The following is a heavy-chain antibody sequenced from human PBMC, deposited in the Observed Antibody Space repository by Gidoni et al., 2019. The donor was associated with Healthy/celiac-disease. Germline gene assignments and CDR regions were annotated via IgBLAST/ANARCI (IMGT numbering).Heavy chain of an antibody. D-gene: IGHD1-26*01. CDR1: GGSFSGYY. V-gene: IGHV4-34*01. CDR2: INHSGST. Sequence: QVQLQQWGAGLLKPSETLSLTCAVYGGSFSGYYWSWIRQPPGKGLEWIGEINHSGSTNYNPSLKSRVTISVDTSKNQFSLKLSSVTAADTAVYYCAREGPMEWELRWFDPWGQGTLVTVSS. J-gene: IGHJ5*02. CDR3: AREGPMEWELRWFDP.